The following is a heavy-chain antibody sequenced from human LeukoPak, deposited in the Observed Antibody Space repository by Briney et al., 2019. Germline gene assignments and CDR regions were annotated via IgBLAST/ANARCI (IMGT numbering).Heavy chain of an antibody. CDR3: AKVPVMKPQFYFDY. Sequence: PGGSLRLSCAASGFTFSSYGMHWVRQAPGKGLEWVAVIWYDGSNKYYADSVKGRFTISRDNSKNTLYLQMNSLRAEDTAVYYCAKVPVMKPQFYFDYWGQGTLVTVSS. J-gene: IGHJ4*02. V-gene: IGHV3-33*06. CDR1: GFTFSSYG. D-gene: IGHD1-14*01. CDR2: IWYDGSNK.